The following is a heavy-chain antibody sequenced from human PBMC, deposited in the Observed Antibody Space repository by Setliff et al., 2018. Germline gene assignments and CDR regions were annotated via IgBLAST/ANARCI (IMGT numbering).Heavy chain of an antibody. V-gene: IGHV3-33*01. J-gene: IGHJ3*02. D-gene: IGHD5-12*01. CDR3: ARESIGRLRFWGSGETPDSDVFDM. CDR1: GFTFSAHG. CDR2: IWFDGRKT. Sequence: GGSLRLSCEVSGFTFSAHGMHWVRQAPGKGPEWVAVIWFDGRKTQYGDSVKGRFTVSRDNSKDMLYLHMSSLRAEDTAVYYCARESIGRLRFWGSGETPDSDVFDMWGQGTMVTVSS.